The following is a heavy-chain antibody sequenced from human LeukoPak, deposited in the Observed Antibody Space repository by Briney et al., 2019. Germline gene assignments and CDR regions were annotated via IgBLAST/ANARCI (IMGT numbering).Heavy chain of an antibody. CDR1: GGSITLYS. CDR3: ARQPCPLREDHFDF. J-gene: IGHJ4*02. Sequence: SETLSLTRTLSGGSITLYSWSCIRHTPGGGVWCIGYTFTRGGTNYNPSLKSRDTISVDTSNNQCSLNMTSVTAADTAVYCWARQPCPLREDHFDFWGQGTLVTVSS. V-gene: IGHV4-4*09. D-gene: IGHD1-26*01. CDR2: TFTRGGT.